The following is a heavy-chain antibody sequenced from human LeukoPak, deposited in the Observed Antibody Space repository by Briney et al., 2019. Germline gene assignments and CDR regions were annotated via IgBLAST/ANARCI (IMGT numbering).Heavy chain of an antibody. CDR2: IRSKPNNYAT. CDR3: AGVGLTMDRGVVTYSSHMDV. V-gene: IGHV3-73*01. D-gene: IGHD3-10*01. CDR1: GFAFSRPA. Sequence: PGGSLTLSCAACGFAFSRPAMHWLRQAPGKGLEWVGRIRSKPNNYATTYSASVEGRFTITRDDSKNMTFLQMNSLQAEDTAVYYCAGVGLTMDRGVVTYSSHMDVWAKGPTVIVS. J-gene: IGHJ6*03.